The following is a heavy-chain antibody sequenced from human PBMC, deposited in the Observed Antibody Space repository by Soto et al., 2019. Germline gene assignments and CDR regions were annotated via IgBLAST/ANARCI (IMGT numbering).Heavy chain of an antibody. CDR1: DDTSENKSW. D-gene: IGHD6-13*01. CDR2: IYHTGRS. V-gene: IGHV4-4*02. J-gene: IGHJ5*02. Sequence: SLTNSVSDDTSENKSWCTWLRKPPGKRLEWIGDIYHTGRSSYNPSLTSRVTMSVDKSKNQFSLKLTSVTAADTAVYYCARVEAAEASSWHPWDPWGQGTLVTVS. CDR3: ARVEAAEASSWHPWDP.